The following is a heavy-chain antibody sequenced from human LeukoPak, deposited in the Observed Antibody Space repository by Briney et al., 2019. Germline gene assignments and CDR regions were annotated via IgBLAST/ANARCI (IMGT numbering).Heavy chain of an antibody. J-gene: IGHJ4*02. CDR2: IFSHGET. CDR3: AKEGVVVTATRYYDF. V-gene: IGHV3-66*01. CDR1: GFTVGNNY. D-gene: IGHD2-15*01. Sequence: GGSLRLSCAASGFTVGNNYMNWVRQAPGKGLEWVSLIFSHGETSYADSVKGRFTISRDNSKNTLYLQMSSLRAEDTALYYCAKEGVVVTATRYYDFWGQGTLVTVSS.